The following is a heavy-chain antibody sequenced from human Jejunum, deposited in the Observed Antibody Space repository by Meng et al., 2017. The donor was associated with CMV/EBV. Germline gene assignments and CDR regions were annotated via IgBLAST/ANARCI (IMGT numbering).Heavy chain of an antibody. CDR2: IYWDNDK. CDR1: SLTSSPVG. CDR3: VHRKDYSGNWNGGSADF. Sequence: SLTSSPVGVGWIRQPTGKVLEWLAFIYWDNDKRYNPSLKNRLTITKDAPKNQVVLTMTNMDPADTATYHCVHRKDYSGNWNGGSADFWGPGALVTVSS. V-gene: IGHV2-5*02. D-gene: IGHD1-1*01. J-gene: IGHJ4*02.